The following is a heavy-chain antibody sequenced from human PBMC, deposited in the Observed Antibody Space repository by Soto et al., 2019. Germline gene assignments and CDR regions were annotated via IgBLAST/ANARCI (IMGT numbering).Heavy chain of an antibody. Sequence: QVRLQESGPGLVRPSQTLSLTCTVSGDSLNRGDSYCSWIRQLPGKGLEWIGFIYYSGSTFYNPSLRSRVTMAADASKNQISLKLSSVTAADTAVYYCAKTKTTHVRTGMDVWGKGTTVTVSS. CDR1: GDSLNRGDSY. V-gene: IGHV4-31*04. D-gene: IGHD1-1*01. CDR3: AKTKTTHVRTGMDV. J-gene: IGHJ6*04. CDR2: IYYSGST.